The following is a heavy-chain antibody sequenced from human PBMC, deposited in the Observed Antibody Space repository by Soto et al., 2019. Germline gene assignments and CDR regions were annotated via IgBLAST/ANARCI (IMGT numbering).Heavy chain of an antibody. V-gene: IGHV4-59*01. D-gene: IGHD2-21*02. CDR1: GGSISSYY. J-gene: IGHJ6*02. CDR2: IYYSGST. Sequence: SETLSLTCTVSGGSISSYYWSWIRQPPGKGLEWIGYIYYSGSTNYNPSLKSRVTISVDTSKNQFSLKLSSVTAADTAVYYCARGRDCGGDCYGIYGMDVWGQGTTVTVSS. CDR3: ARGRDCGGDCYGIYGMDV.